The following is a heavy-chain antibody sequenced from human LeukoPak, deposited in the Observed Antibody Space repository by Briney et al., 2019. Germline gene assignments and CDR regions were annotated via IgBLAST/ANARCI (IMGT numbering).Heavy chain of an antibody. CDR2: ISSSGSTI. CDR3: AREGTPMVRGVILAVDY. CDR1: GFTSSDYY. J-gene: IGHJ4*02. Sequence: GGSLRLSCAASGFTSSDYYMSWIRQAPGKGLEWVSYISSSGSTIYYADSVKGRFTISRDNAKNSLYLQMNSLRAEDTAVYYCAREGTPMVRGVILAVDYWGQGTLVTVSS. V-gene: IGHV3-11*01. D-gene: IGHD3-10*01.